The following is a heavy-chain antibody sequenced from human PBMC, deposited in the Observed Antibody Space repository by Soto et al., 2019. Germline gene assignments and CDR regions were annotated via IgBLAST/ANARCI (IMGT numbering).Heavy chain of an antibody. V-gene: IGHV4-59*01. CDR3: ARARLGIDYYGMDV. CDR1: GGSISSYY. D-gene: IGHD7-27*01. Sequence: LSLTCTVSGGSISSYYWSWIRQPPGKGLEWIGYIYYSGSTNYNPSLKSRVTISVDTSKNQFSLKLSSVTAADTAVYYCARARLGIDYYGMDVWGQGTTVTVSS. CDR2: IYYSGST. J-gene: IGHJ6*02.